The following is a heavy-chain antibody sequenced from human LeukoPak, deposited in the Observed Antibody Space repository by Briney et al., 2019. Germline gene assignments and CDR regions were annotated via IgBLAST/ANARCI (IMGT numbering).Heavy chain of an antibody. V-gene: IGHV4-31*03. CDR2: IYYSGST. D-gene: IGHD5-24*01. CDR1: GGSISSGGYY. Sequence: PSQTLSLTCTVSGGSISSGGYYWSWIRQHPGKGLEWIGYIYYSGSTYYTPYLKSRVTIYVDTSKNQFSLRLSSVTAADTAVYYCARIDGYNQLYYFDYWGQGTLVTVSS. CDR3: ARIDGYNQLYYFDY. J-gene: IGHJ4*02.